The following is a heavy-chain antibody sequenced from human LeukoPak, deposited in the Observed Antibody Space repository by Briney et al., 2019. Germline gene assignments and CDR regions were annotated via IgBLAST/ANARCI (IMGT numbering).Heavy chain of an antibody. CDR2: ISSSSSYI. Sequence: GGSLRLSCAASGFTFSSYSMNWVRQAPGKGLEWVSSISSSSSYIYYADSVKGRFTISRDNAKNSLYLQMNSLRAEDTAVYYCARDGPCGGDCYSSGDYWGQGTLVTVSS. V-gene: IGHV3-21*01. D-gene: IGHD2-21*02. CDR3: ARDGPCGGDCYSSGDY. CDR1: GFTFSSYS. J-gene: IGHJ4*02.